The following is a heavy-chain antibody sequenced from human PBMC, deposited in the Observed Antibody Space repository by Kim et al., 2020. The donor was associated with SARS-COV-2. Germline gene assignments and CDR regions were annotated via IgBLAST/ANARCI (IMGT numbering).Heavy chain of an antibody. CDR1: GGTFNKYV. D-gene: IGHD3-3*01. CDR3: ARWDGVGTKYMGY. Sequence: SVKVSCKASGGTFNKYVISWVRQAPGQGLEWMGGIIPLFGTANYAQKFQGRVTVTADESTSTAYMELSSLTSEDTAVYYCARWDGVGTKYMGYWGQGSLVAVSS. J-gene: IGHJ4*02. V-gene: IGHV1-69*13. CDR2: IIPLFGTA.